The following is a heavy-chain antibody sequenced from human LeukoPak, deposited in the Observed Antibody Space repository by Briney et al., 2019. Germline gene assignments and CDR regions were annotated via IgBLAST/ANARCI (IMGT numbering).Heavy chain of an antibody. D-gene: IGHD1-1*01. Sequence: SETLSHTPTLPGVYISGYYWSWIRQSPGKEQEWIGYIHYSGRTNYNPYLKSRVTISGATSKSQCSLKMTSVTAADTAVYYCGRAGEWNDFPYWGQGTLVTVS. J-gene: IGHJ4*02. V-gene: IGHV4-59*01. CDR2: IHYSGRT. CDR1: GVYISGYY. CDR3: GRAGEWNDFPY.